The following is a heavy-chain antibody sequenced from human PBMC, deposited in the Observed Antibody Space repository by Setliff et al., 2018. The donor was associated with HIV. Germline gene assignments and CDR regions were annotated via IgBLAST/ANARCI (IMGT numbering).Heavy chain of an antibody. CDR1: GYSISNGYY. D-gene: IGHD3-22*01. V-gene: IGHV4-38-2*02. CDR2: IYQTGNT. Sequence: SETLSLTCSVSGYSISNGYYWGWIRQPPGKGLEWVGTIYQTGNTYYSPSLKSRVTVSMDMSRNQFSVKLNSATAADTAVYYCARQAWHYDRDGYFIDYWGQGMLVTVPQ. CDR3: ARQAWHYDRDGYFIDY. J-gene: IGHJ4*02.